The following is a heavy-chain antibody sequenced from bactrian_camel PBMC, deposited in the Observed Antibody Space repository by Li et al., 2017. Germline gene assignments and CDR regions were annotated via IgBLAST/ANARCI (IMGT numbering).Heavy chain of an antibody. J-gene: IGHJ4*01. V-gene: IGHV3-2*01. D-gene: IGHD6*01. Sequence: HVQLVESGGGLVQPGGSLRLSCAASGFTFSTYYMSWVRQAPGKGLEWVSSIGSSGSKSDSDFVKGRFTISKDNAKNTLYLQMNSLKPEDSAMYYCAADTRPGGSWYCPALDDVDEYNDWGQGTQVTVS. CDR3: AADTRPGGSWYCPALDDVDEYND. CDR1: GFTFSTYY. CDR2: IGSSGSK.